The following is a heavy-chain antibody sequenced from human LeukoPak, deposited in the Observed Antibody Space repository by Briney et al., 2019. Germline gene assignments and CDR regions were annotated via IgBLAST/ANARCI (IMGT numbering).Heavy chain of an antibody. CDR3: ARGNLVVVAAANRAHSYMDV. V-gene: IGHV4-34*01. J-gene: IGHJ6*03. Sequence: SETLSLTCALYGGSFSGYHWTWIRQPPGKGLEWIGEITHTGNTNYNPSLKSRVTISADTSKTQFSLKLSFVTAADTAVYYCARGNLVVVAAANRAHSYMDVWAKGTTVTVSS. CDR2: ITHTGNT. CDR1: GGSFSGYH. D-gene: IGHD2-2*01.